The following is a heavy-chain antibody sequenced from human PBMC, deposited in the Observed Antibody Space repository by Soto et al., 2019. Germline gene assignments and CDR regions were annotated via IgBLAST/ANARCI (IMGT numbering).Heavy chain of an antibody. CDR1: GGSFSGYY. CDR3: ARSASRAPFLLGKNFDY. V-gene: IGHV4-34*01. D-gene: IGHD2-15*01. CDR2: INHSGST. Sequence: TSETLSLTCAVYGGSFSGYYWSWIRQPPGKGLEWIGEINHSGSTNYNPSLKSRVTISVDTSKNQFSLKLSSVTAADTAVYYCARSASRAPFLLGKNFDYWGQGTLVTVSS. J-gene: IGHJ4*02.